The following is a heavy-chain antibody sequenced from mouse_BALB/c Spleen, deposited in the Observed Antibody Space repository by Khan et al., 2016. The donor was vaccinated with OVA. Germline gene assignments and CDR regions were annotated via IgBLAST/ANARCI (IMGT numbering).Heavy chain of an antibody. J-gene: IGHJ2*01. CDR3: TRDRIDY. CDR1: GYTFTTYW. V-gene: IGHV1-7*01. CDR2: INPTSGYT. Sequence: QVRLQQSGAELAKPGASVKMSCKASGYTFTTYWMHWVKQRPGQGLEWIGYINPTSGYTDYNDKFKDRATLSADKSSSTAYMQLNSLTSADSAVYYGTRDRIDYWGQGTTLTVSS.